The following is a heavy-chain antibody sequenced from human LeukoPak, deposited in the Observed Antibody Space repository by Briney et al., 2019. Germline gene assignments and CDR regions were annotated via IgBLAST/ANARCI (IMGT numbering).Heavy chain of an antibody. V-gene: IGHV3-21*01. CDR3: AREGFSIWNARIDY. J-gene: IGHJ4*02. CDR1: GFTFSSYS. D-gene: IGHD1-1*01. CDR2: ISSSSSYI. Sequence: PGGSLRLSCAASGFTFSSYSMNWVRQAPGKGLEWVSSISSSSSYIYYADSVKGRFTTSRDNAKNSLYLQMNSLRAEDTAVYYCAREGFSIWNARIDYWGQGTLVTVSS.